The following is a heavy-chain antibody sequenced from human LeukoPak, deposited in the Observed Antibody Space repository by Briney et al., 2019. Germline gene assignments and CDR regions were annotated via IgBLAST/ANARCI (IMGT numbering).Heavy chain of an antibody. Sequence: PGGSLRLSCAASGFTINNNYMTWVRQAPGKGLEWVSVSYSGGSSYYADSVKGRFTMSRDSSKNTVNLQMNILTVEDMAVYYCARILGTTDAFDIWGQGTMVTVSS. J-gene: IGHJ3*02. CDR3: ARILGTTDAFDI. D-gene: IGHD2/OR15-2a*01. V-gene: IGHV3-53*01. CDR2: SYSGGSS. CDR1: GFTINNNY.